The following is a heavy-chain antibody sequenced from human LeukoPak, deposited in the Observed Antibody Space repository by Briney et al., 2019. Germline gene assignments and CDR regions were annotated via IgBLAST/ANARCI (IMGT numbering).Heavy chain of an antibody. V-gene: IGHV3-21*01. Sequence: GGSLRLSCAASGFTFSSYSMNWVRQAPGKGLEWVSSISSSSSYIYCADSVKGRFTISRDNAKNSLYLQMNSLGAEDTAVYYCARGARRSSWYYFDYWGQGTLVTVSS. D-gene: IGHD6-13*01. J-gene: IGHJ4*02. CDR2: ISSSSSYI. CDR1: GFTFSSYS. CDR3: ARGARRSSWYYFDY.